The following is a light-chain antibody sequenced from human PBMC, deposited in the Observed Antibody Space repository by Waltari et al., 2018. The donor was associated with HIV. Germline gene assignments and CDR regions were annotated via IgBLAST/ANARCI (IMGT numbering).Light chain of an antibody. CDR3: SSYTSSNAYVV. Sequence: QSALTQPASVSGSPGQSITISCTGTSSDVGAYHFVSWHQQYPAKAPKLMIYEVSNRPSGVSVRFSGSKSDNAASLTISGLQAEDEADYYCSSYTSSNAYVVFGGGTKLTVL. CDR1: SSDVGAYHF. CDR2: EVS. V-gene: IGLV2-14*01. J-gene: IGLJ2*01.